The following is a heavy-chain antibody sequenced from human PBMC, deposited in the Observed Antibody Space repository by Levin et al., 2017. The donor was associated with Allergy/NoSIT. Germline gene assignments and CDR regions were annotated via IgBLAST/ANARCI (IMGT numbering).Heavy chain of an antibody. CDR3: ARGGSSTSLFDY. CDR2: IYYSGST. J-gene: IGHJ4*02. CDR1: GGSISSGGYY. D-gene: IGHD2-2*01. V-gene: IGHV4-31*03. Sequence: SQTLSLTCTVSGGSISSGGYYWSWIRQHPGKGLEWIGYIYYSGSTYYNPSLKSRVTISVDTSKNQFSLKLSSVTAADTAVYYCARGGSSTSLFDYWGQGTLVTVSS.